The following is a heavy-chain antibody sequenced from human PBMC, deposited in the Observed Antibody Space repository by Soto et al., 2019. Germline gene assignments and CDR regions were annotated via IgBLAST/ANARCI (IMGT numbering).Heavy chain of an antibody. V-gene: IGHV4-34*01. CDR2: INHSGST. Sequence: SETLSLTCAVYGGSFSGYYWSWIRQPPGKGLEWIGEINHSGSTNYNPSPKSRVTISVDTSKNQFSLKLSSVTAADTAVYYCASIPLGYCSGGSSYSASFFDYWGQGTLVTVSS. D-gene: IGHD2-15*01. J-gene: IGHJ4*02. CDR3: ASIPLGYCSGGSSYSASFFDY. CDR1: GGSFSGYY.